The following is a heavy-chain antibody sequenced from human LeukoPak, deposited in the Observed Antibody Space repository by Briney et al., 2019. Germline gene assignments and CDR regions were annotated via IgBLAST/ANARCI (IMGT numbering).Heavy chain of an antibody. CDR1: GFTFSSYI. V-gene: IGHV3-48*01. Sequence: GGSLRLSCVASGFTFSSYIMNWARQAPGKGLEWVSYISGSVNTIYYADSVKGRFTISRDNAKNSLYLQMESLRAEDTAVYFCVRLRRNSDRSGYYYYYDYWGQGTLVTVSS. J-gene: IGHJ4*02. CDR3: VRLRRNSDRSGYYYYYDY. D-gene: IGHD3-22*01. CDR2: ISGSVNTI.